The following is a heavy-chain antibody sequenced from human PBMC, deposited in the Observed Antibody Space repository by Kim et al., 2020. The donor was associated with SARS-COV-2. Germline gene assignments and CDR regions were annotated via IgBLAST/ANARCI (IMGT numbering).Heavy chain of an antibody. CDR2: ISYDGGNK. V-gene: IGHV3-30*04. D-gene: IGHD3-9*01. CDR1: GFTFSSYA. J-gene: IGHJ6*02. CDR3: ARVGSGTYYDILTGYYYYYGMDV. Sequence: GGSLRLSCAASGFTFSSYAMHWVRQAPGKGLEWVAVISYDGGNKYYADSVKGRFTISRDNSKNTLYLQMNSLRAEDTAVYYCARVGSGTYYDILTGYYYYYGMDVWGQGTTVTVSS.